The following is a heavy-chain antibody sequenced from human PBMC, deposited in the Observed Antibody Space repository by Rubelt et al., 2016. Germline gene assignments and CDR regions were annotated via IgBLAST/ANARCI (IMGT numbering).Heavy chain of an antibody. CDR2: VFHSGGT. Sequence: QVQLQESGPGLVEPSETLSLTCIVSGGSIRGHYWSWIRQPPGKGLEWIGYVFHSGGTYYTPSLQSRVNISIDTSKNPFPLHLGSVTAADTAVYYCARTAANWSGHYYFNFWGQGTLVTVSS. CDR1: GGSIRGHY. CDR3: ARTAANWSGHYYFNF. D-gene: IGHD3-3*01. V-gene: IGHV4-59*06. J-gene: IGHJ4*02.